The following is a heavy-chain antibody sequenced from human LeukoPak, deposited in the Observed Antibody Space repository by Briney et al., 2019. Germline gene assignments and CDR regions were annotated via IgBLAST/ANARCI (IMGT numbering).Heavy chain of an antibody. CDR2: INPNSGGT. CDR1: GHTFTSYD. CDR3: ARGRDAFDP. Sequence: SVKVSCKASGHTFTSYDINWVRQAPGQGLEWMGRINPNSGGTNYAQKFQGRVTMTRDTSISTAYMELSRLRSDDAAVYYCARGRDAFDPWGQGTLVTVSS. V-gene: IGHV1-2*06. J-gene: IGHJ5*02.